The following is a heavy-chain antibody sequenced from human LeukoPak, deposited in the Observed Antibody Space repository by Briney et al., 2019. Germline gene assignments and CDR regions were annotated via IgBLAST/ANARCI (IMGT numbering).Heavy chain of an antibody. CDR3: ARGRGTMVRQNWFDP. Sequence: PGGSLRLSCAASGFTFSNYDMHWVRQAPGKGLEWVAVISYDGSDKYYGDSVKGRFTISRDNSKNTLYLQMNSLRAEDTAEYYCARGRGTMVRQNWFDPWGQGTLVTVSS. CDR1: GFTFSNYD. V-gene: IGHV3-30*04. CDR2: ISYDGSDK. J-gene: IGHJ5*02. D-gene: IGHD3-10*01.